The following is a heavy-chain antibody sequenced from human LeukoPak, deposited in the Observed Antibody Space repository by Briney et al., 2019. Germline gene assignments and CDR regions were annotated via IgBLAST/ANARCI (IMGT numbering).Heavy chain of an antibody. V-gene: IGHV5-51*01. D-gene: IGHD5-24*01. CDR3: ATLGGDGYNYGYFDY. Sequence: GESLKISRKGSGYSFTSYWIGWVRQMPGKGLEWTGIIYPGDSDTRYSPSFQGQVTISADKSISTAYLQWSSLKASDTAMYYCATLGGDGYNYGYFDYWGQGTLVTVSS. CDR2: IYPGDSDT. CDR1: GYSFTSYW. J-gene: IGHJ4*02.